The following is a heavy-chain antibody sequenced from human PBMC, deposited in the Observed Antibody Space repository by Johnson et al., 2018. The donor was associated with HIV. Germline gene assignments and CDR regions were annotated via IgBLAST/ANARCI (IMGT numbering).Heavy chain of an antibody. V-gene: IGHV3-30*02. CDR1: GFTFSSYG. CDR2: IRYDGGIK. D-gene: IGHD3-22*01. J-gene: IGHJ3*02. Sequence: QVHLVESGGGVVQPGGSLRLSCAASGFTFSSYGMHWVRQAPGKGLEWVAFIRYDGGIKYSADSVKGRFTISRDNSKNTLYLQMNSLRAEDTAVYYCARDRMVYSDSSGHYWTLWDAFDIWG. CDR3: ARDRMVYSDSSGHYWTLWDAFDI.